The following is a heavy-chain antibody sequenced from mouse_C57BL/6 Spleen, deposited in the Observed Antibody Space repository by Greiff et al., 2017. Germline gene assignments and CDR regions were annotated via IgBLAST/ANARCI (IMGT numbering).Heavy chain of an antibody. CDR1: GYTFTDYN. V-gene: IGHV1-18*01. Sequence: VQLKQSGPELVKPGASVKIPCKASGYTFTDYNMDWVKQSHGKSLEWIGDINPNNGGTIYNQKFKGKATLTVDKSSSTAYMELRSLTSEDTAVYYCARNHYYGSSYGWFAYWGQGTLVTVSA. J-gene: IGHJ3*01. CDR3: ARNHYYGSSYGWFAY. D-gene: IGHD1-1*01. CDR2: INPNNGGT.